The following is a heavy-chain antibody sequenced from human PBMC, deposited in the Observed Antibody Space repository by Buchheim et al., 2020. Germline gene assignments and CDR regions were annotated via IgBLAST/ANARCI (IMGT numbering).Heavy chain of an antibody. D-gene: IGHD2-15*01. V-gene: IGHV3-74*01. CDR2: INSDGSST. CDR1: GFTFSSYW. J-gene: IGHJ6*02. Sequence: EVQLVESGGGLVQPGGSLRLSCAASGFTFSSYWMHWVRQAPGKGLVWVSRINSDGSSTSYADSVKGRFTISRDNAKNTLYLQMNSPRAEDTAVYYCARVECSGGSCYSSGLSGMDVWGQGTT. CDR3: ARVECSGGSCYSSGLSGMDV.